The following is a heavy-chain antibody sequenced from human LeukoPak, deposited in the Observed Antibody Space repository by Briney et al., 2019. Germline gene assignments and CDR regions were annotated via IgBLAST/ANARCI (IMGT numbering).Heavy chain of an antibody. CDR3: AREPTIAAVGNDAFDI. CDR2: IWYDGSNK. J-gene: IGHJ3*02. CDR1: GFTFSSYG. Sequence: GGSLRLSCAASGFTFSSYGMHWVRQAPGKGLEWVAVIWYDGSNKYYADSVKGRFTISRDNSKNTLYLQMNSLRAEDTAVYYCAREPTIAAVGNDAFDIWGQGTMVTVSS. D-gene: IGHD6-13*01. V-gene: IGHV3-33*01.